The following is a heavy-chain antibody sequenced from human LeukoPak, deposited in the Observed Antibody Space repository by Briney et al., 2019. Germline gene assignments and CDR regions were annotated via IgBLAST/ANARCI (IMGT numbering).Heavy chain of an antibody. V-gene: IGHV4-38-2*02. CDR2: IYHSGST. J-gene: IGHJ6*03. Sequence: PSETLSLTCTVSGYSISSGYYWGWIRQPPGKGLEWIGSIYHSGSTYYNPSLKSRVTISVDTSKNQFSLKLSSVTAADTAVYYCARVFKRGYYMDVWGKGTTVTISS. CDR1: GYSISSGYY. CDR3: ARVFKRGYYMDV.